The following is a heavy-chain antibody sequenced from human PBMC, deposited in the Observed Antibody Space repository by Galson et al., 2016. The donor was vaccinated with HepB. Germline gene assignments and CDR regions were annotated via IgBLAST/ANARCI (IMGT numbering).Heavy chain of an antibody. J-gene: IGHJ4*02. CDR2: INTDGSST. V-gene: IGHV3-74*01. D-gene: IGHD6-19*01. Sequence: LRLSCAASGFTLSNYWMHWVRQAPGKGLVWVSRINTDGSSTNYADSVKGRFTISRDNAKNTLYLQMNSLRTEDTAVYYCARALGRSSGWSPKGYWGQGTLVAVSS. CDR1: GFTLSNYW. CDR3: ARALGRSSGWSPKGY.